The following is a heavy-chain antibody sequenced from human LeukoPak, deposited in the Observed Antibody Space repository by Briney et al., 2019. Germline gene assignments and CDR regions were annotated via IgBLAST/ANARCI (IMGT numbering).Heavy chain of an antibody. J-gene: IGHJ6*02. CDR1: GYSFTNYW. V-gene: IGHV5-51*01. CDR3: ARHERDYDFWSGYPQFYYYGMDV. D-gene: IGHD3-3*01. CDR2: IYPGDSDT. Sequence: GESLKISCKGSGYSFTNYWIGWVRQMPGKGLEWMGIIYPGDSDTRYSPSFQGQVTISADKSISTAYLQWSSLKASDTAMYYCARHERDYDFWSGYPQFYYYGMDVWGQGTTVTVSS.